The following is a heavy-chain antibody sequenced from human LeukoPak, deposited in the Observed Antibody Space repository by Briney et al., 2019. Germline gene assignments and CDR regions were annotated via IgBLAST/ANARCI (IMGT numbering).Heavy chain of an antibody. J-gene: IGHJ5*02. V-gene: IGHV5-51*01. CDR1: GYSFTSYW. D-gene: IGHD2-2*01. CDR3: ARLGSSSSSCYYPFSWFDP. CDR2: IYPGDSDT. Sequence: GESLKISCKGPGYSFTSYWIGWVRQMPGKGLEWMGIIYPGDSDTRYSPSFQGQVTISADKSISTAYLQWSSLKASDTAMYYCARLGSSSSSCYYPFSWFDPWGQGTLVTVSS.